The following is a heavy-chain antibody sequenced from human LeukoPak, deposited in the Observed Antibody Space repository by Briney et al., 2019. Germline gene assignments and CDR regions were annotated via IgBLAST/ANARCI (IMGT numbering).Heavy chain of an antibody. Sequence: GGSLRLSCAASGYTFSSYGMHWVRQAPGKGLEWVAVISYDGSNKYYADSVKGRFTISRDNSKNTLYLQMNSLRAEDTAVYYCAKDRARVRDYYFDYWGQGTLVTVSS. D-gene: IGHD3-10*01. J-gene: IGHJ4*02. CDR3: AKDRARVRDYYFDY. CDR2: ISYDGSNK. V-gene: IGHV3-30*18. CDR1: GYTFSSYG.